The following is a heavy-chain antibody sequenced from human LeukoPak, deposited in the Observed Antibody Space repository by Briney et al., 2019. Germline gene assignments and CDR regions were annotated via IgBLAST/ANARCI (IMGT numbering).Heavy chain of an antibody. CDR3: ARLSSGSYFDY. Sequence: SETLSLTCAVYGGSFSGYYWSWIRQPPGKGLEWIGEINHSGSTNYNPSLKSRVTISVDTSKNQFSLKLSFVTAADTAVYYCARLSSGSYFDYWGQGTLVTVSS. D-gene: IGHD1-26*01. J-gene: IGHJ4*02. CDR1: GGSFSGYY. V-gene: IGHV4-34*01. CDR2: INHSGST.